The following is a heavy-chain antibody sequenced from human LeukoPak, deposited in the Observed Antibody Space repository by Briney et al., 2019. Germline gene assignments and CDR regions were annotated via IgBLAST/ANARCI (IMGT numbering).Heavy chain of an antibody. Sequence: GGSLRLSCAVSGFTFTNYWMSWARQSPGKGLEWVANIFLDGSRAYYEDAVKGRFTISRDNAKNSLFLQMNSLSAEDTAVYDCGRAGPGTKDHFMDVWGKGTTVTVSS. CDR3: GRAGPGTKDHFMDV. CDR1: GFTFTNYW. CDR2: IFLDGSRA. D-gene: IGHD2-2*01. J-gene: IGHJ6*03. V-gene: IGHV3-7*01.